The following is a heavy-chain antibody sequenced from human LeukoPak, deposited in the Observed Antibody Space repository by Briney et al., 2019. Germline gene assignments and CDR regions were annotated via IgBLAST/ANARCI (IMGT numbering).Heavy chain of an antibody. J-gene: IGHJ4*02. CDR3: ARDREFCSGASCYPYWYDY. Sequence: SETLSLTCTVSGYSIISESYWGWIRQSPGKGLEWVGSVYHRGYTYYSPSLWTRITMSVDTPKNQFSLKLSSVTAADTAVYYCARDREFCSGASCYPYWYDYWGQGILVTVSS. D-gene: IGHD2-15*01. CDR2: VYHRGYT. V-gene: IGHV4-38-2*02. CDR1: GYSIISESY.